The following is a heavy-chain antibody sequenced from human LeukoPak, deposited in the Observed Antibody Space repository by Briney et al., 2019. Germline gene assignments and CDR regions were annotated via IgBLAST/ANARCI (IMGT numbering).Heavy chain of an antibody. D-gene: IGHD2-2*01. V-gene: IGHV1-2*02. J-gene: IGHJ5*02. CDR3: AREDIVVVPAAKSRWFDP. Sequence: XXWMGWIXXNSGGTNYAQKFQGRVTMTRDTSISTAYMELSRLRSDDTAVYYCAREDIVVVPAAKSRWFDPWGQGTLVTVSS. CDR2: IXXNSGGT.